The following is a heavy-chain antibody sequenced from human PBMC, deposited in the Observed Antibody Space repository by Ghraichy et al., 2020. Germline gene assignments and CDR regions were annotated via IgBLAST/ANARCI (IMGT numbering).Heavy chain of an antibody. D-gene: IGHD2-15*01. CDR1: GFIFSDCS. CDR2: ISISSSYI. CDR3: VLCSGGSCDQGPTGYDY. J-gene: IGHJ4*02. Sequence: GGSLRLSCAASGFIFSDCSMNWVRQAPGKGLEYVSSISISSSYIFYADSVQGRFTVSRDNAKNSLYLQMKSLRAEDTAVYYCVLCSGGSCDQGPTGYDYWGQGTLVTVSS. V-gene: IGHV3-21*01.